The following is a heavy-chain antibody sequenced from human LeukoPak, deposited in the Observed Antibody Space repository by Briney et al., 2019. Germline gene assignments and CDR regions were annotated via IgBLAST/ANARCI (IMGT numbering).Heavy chain of an antibody. D-gene: IGHD1-26*01. CDR2: IYTSGST. V-gene: IGHV4-4*07. CDR1: GGSISSYY. Sequence: PSETLSLTCTVSGGSISSYYWSWIRQPAGKGLEWIGRIYTSGSTNYNPSLKSRVTMSVDTSKNQFSLKLSSVTAADTAVYYCARTEGGSYNSYWYFDLWGRGTLVTVSS. CDR3: ARTEGGSYNSYWYFDL. J-gene: IGHJ2*01.